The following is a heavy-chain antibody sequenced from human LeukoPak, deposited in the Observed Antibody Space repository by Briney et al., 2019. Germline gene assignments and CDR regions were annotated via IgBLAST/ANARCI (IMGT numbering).Heavy chain of an antibody. J-gene: IGHJ4*02. CDR2: IYYSGST. V-gene: IGHV4-59*01. D-gene: IGHD4-17*01. Sequence: SETLSLTCTVSGASINSYYWSWIRQPPGKGLEWIGYIYYSGSTNYNPSLKSRVTILVDTSKNQFSLKLSSVTAADTAVYYCASVGYGDYVWGQGTLVTVSS. CDR3: ASVGYGDYV. CDR1: GASINSYY.